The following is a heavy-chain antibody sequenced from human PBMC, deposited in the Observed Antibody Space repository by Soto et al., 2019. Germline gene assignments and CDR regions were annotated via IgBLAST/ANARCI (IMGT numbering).Heavy chain of an antibody. CDR3: ARIASAGRGWDV. J-gene: IGHJ6*02. CDR1: GFTFSSYW. CDR2: IKQDGSEK. D-gene: IGHD6-13*01. Sequence: EVQLVESGGGLVQPGGSLRLSCAASGFTFSSYWMSWVRQAPVKGLEWVGNIKQDGSEKNYVDLVEGRFTISRDNAENSLSLQMNSLRAEDTAVYYCARIASAGRGWDVWGQGTTVVVSS. V-gene: IGHV3-7*01.